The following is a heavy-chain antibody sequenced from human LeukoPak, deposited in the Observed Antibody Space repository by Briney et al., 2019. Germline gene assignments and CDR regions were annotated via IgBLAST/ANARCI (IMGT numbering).Heavy chain of an antibody. CDR3: ARGDFWSGYQDY. CDR1: GFIFSSYS. D-gene: IGHD3-3*01. J-gene: IGHJ4*02. Sequence: PGGSLRLSCAASGFIFSSYSMNWVRQAPGKGLEWVSSISSSSSYIYYADSVKGRFTISRDNAKNSLYLQMNSLRAEDTAVYYCARGDFWSGYQDYWGQGTLVTVSS. V-gene: IGHV3-21*01. CDR2: ISSSSSYI.